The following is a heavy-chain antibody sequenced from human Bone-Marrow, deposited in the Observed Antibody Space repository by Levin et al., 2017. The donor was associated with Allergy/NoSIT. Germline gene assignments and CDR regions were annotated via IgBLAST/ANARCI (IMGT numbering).Heavy chain of an antibody. CDR1: GFTVSSNY. CDR3: ARYYYGSGSFY. Sequence: GESLKISCAASGFTVSSNYMSWVRQAPGKGLEWVSVIYSGGSTYYADSVKGRFTISRDNSKNTLYLQMNSLRAEDTAVYYCARYYYGSGSFYWGQGTLVTVSS. CDR2: IYSGGST. D-gene: IGHD3-10*01. J-gene: IGHJ4*02. V-gene: IGHV3-66*02.